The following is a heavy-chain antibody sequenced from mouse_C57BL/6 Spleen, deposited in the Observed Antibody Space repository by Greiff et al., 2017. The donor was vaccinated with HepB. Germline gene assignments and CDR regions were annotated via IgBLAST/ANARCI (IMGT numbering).Heavy chain of an antibody. V-gene: IGHV5-4*01. CDR2: ISDGGSYT. CDR1: GFTFSSYA. D-gene: IGHD2-3*01. CDR3: AREGDGPLDY. Sequence: EVKLMESGGGLVKPGGSLKLSCAASGFTFSSYAMSWVRQTPEKRLEWVATISDGGSYTYYPDNVKGRFTISRDNAKNNLYLQMSHLKSEDTAMYYCAREGDGPLDYWGQGTTLTVSS. J-gene: IGHJ2*01.